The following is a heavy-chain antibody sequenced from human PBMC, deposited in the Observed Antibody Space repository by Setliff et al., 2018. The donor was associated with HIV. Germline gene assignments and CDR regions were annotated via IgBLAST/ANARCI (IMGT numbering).Heavy chain of an antibody. V-gene: IGHV4-38-2*02. CDR3: MRGRSITIFGVAYFDF. CDR1: GGSVNSYY. D-gene: IGHD3-3*01. J-gene: IGHJ4*02. CDR2: VYHSGTT. Sequence: PSETLSLTCSVSGGSVNSYYWGWIRQPPGKGLEWIGSVYHSGTTYYNPSLKSRVTISVDMSNNQFSLKVTSVTAADTAVYYCMRGRSITIFGVAYFDFWGQGTQVTVSS.